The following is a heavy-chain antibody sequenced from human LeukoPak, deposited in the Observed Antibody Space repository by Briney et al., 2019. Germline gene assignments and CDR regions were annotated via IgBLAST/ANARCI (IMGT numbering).Heavy chain of an antibody. V-gene: IGHV3-21*04. J-gene: IGHJ4*02. CDR2: ISSSSSYI. CDR3: AKTRRIAAANPPFDY. D-gene: IGHD6-13*01. Sequence: GGSLRLSCAASGFTFSSYSMNWVRQAPGKGLEWVSSISSSSSYIYYADSVKGRFTISRDNSKNTLYLQMNSLRAEDTAVYYCAKTRRIAAANPPFDYWGQGTLVTVSS. CDR1: GFTFSSYS.